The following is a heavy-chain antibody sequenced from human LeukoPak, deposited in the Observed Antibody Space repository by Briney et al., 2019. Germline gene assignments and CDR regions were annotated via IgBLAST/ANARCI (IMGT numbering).Heavy chain of an antibody. Sequence: GGSLRLSCAASGFTFSSYWMNWARQAPGKGLEWVSSISSSSSYIYYADSVKGRFTISRDNAKNSLYLQMNSLRAEDTAVYYCARSKGNQDYWGQGTLVTVSS. J-gene: IGHJ4*02. CDR1: GFTFSSYW. V-gene: IGHV3-21*01. CDR3: ARSKGNQDY. CDR2: ISSSSSYI. D-gene: IGHD1-14*01.